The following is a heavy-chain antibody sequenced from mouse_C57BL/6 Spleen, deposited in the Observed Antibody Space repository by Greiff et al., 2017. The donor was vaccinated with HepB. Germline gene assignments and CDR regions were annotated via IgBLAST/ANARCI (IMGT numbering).Heavy chain of an antibody. D-gene: IGHD2-3*01. J-gene: IGHJ3*01. CDR2: IDPEDGAT. CDR1: GFNIKDYY. CDR3: ARSQIYDGYYGGWFAY. V-gene: IGHV14-2*01. Sequence: EVQLQQSGAELVKPGASVKLSCTASGFNIKDYYMHWVKQRTEQGLEWIGRIDPEDGATKYAPKFQGKATITADTSSNTAYRQLSSLTSEDAAVYYCARSQIYDGYYGGWFAYWGQGTLVTVSA.